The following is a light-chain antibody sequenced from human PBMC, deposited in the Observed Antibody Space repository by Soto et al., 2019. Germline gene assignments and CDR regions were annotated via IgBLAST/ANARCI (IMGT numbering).Light chain of an antibody. CDR1: QSVGTY. Sequence: EIVMTQSPATLSVSPGERATLSCRASQSVGTYLAWYQQKPGQAPRLLISGASTRAAGISPRFSGGGSGTEFTRTISSLQSEDFAVYYCQQYNDWPRTFGQGTKVGIK. CDR2: GAS. J-gene: IGKJ1*01. V-gene: IGKV3-15*01. CDR3: QQYNDWPRT.